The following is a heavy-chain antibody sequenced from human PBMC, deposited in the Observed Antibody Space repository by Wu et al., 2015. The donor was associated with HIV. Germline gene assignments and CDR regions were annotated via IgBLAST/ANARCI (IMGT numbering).Heavy chain of an antibody. Sequence: QAQLVQSGPEAKRPGASVTVSCQASYILTSFPIGWVRQAPGQRPEWMGWMNPHNGHTLYTQKFQDRLTLTRDTSINTAYMEMNSLTSEDTAVYYCARGGRYCGLDCYSAADSWGQGTLVTVSS. J-gene: IGHJ4*02. CDR1: YILTSFP. CDR2: MNPHNGHT. V-gene: IGHV1-8*01. D-gene: IGHD2-21*01. CDR3: ARGGRYCGLDCYSAADS.